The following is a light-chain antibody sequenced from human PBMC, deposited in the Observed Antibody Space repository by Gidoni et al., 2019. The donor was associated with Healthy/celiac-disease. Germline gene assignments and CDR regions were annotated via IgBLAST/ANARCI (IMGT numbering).Light chain of an antibody. Sequence: IVMTQSPLSLPVTPGEPASISCRSSQSLLHSNGYNYLDWYLQKPGQSPQLLIYLGSNRASGVPDRFSGSGSGTDFTLKISRVEAEDVGVYYCMQALQTPLYTFXXXTKLEIK. CDR3: MQALQTPLYT. CDR1: QSLLHSNGYNY. V-gene: IGKV2-28*01. CDR2: LGS. J-gene: IGKJ2*01.